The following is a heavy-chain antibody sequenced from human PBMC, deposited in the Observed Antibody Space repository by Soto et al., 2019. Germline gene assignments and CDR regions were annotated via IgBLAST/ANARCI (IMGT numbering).Heavy chain of an antibody. CDR3: ARDRRTNYDYYGMDV. J-gene: IGHJ6*02. Sequence: QVQLVQSGAEVKKPGSSVKVSCKASGDTFRRYSITWVRQAPGQGLEWMGRINPIVEIPRYAQKFQARVTITVDKTTTTAHMELTSLRSDDTAVYYCARDRRTNYDYYGMDVWDQGTTVTVTS. CDR1: GDTFRRYS. CDR2: INPIVEIP. V-gene: IGHV1-69*08.